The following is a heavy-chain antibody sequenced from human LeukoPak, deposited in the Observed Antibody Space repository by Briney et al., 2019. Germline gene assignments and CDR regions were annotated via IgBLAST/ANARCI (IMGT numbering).Heavy chain of an antibody. Sequence: GGSLRLSCAASGFTFSSYGMHWVRQAPGKGLEWVAVISYDGSNKYYADSVKGRFTISRDNSKNTLYLQMNSLRAEDTAVYYCAKDRDTAMVPGWFDPWGQGTLVTVSS. CDR2: ISYDGSNK. D-gene: IGHD5-18*01. CDR1: GFTFSSYG. CDR3: AKDRDTAMVPGWFDP. J-gene: IGHJ5*02. V-gene: IGHV3-30*18.